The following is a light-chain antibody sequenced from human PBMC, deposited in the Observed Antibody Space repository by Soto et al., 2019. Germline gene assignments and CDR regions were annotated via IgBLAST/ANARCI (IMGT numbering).Light chain of an antibody. CDR1: SSDVGAYNY. J-gene: IGLJ1*01. Sequence: QSALTQPASVSGSPGQSITIPCTGTSSDVGAYNYVSWYQHHPGKAPELMIFDVSNRPSGVSNRFSGSKSGDTASLTISGLQPEDEADYYCSSYTSTSTYVFGTGTKLTVL. CDR3: SSYTSTSTYV. V-gene: IGLV2-14*03. CDR2: DVS.